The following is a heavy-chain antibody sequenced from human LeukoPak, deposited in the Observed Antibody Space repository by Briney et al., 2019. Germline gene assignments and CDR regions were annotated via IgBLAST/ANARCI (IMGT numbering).Heavy chain of an antibody. J-gene: IGHJ4*02. D-gene: IGHD3-22*01. CDR3: ARGYYDSSGYYHFDY. Sequence: ASVKVSCKVSGYTLTELSMHWVRQAPGQGLEWMGIINPSGGSTSYAQKFQGRVTMTRDTSTSTVYMELSSLRSEDTAVYYCARGYYDSSGYYHFDYWGQGTLVTVSS. CDR2: INPSGGST. CDR1: GYTLTELS. V-gene: IGHV1-46*01.